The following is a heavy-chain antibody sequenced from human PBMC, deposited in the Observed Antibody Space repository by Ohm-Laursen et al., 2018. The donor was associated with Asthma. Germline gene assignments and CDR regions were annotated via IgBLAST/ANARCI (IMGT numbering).Heavy chain of an antibody. Sequence: SLRLSCTASGFTFSQNWMNWVRQAPGKGLEWVAVIWYDGTITYYADPLKGRFSISRDNSKNTLFLQMNRLRVEDTAIYYCARDSGMAVVVDAFDLWGQGTMVTVSS. V-gene: IGHV3-33*08. CDR1: GFTFSQNW. CDR3: ARDSGMAVVVDAFDL. CDR2: IWYDGTIT. J-gene: IGHJ3*01. D-gene: IGHD2-15*01.